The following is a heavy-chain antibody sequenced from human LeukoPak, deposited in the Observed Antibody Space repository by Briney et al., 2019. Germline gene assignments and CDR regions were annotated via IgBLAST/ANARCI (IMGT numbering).Heavy chain of an antibody. V-gene: IGHV3-21*01. Sequence: GGSLRLSCAASGFTLRSYTMNWVRQAPGKGLEWVSSIGISSNKIYYADSVKGRFIISRDNAKNSVYLQMNSLRAEDTAVYYCARGRYQPLLYYYWGQGTLVTVSS. CDR2: IGISSNKI. J-gene: IGHJ4*02. D-gene: IGHD2-2*02. CDR1: GFTLRSYT. CDR3: ARGRYQPLLYYY.